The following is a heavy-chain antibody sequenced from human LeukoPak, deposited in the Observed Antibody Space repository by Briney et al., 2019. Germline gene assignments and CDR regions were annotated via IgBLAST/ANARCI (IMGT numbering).Heavy chain of an antibody. CDR3: ARDKTGTTRLHWFDP. CDR1: GGSISNYY. D-gene: IGHD1-1*01. Sequence: PSETLSLTCTVSGGSISNYYWSWIRQPAGKGLEWIGRIYTSGSTNYNPSLKSRVTMSVDTSKNQFSLKPSSVTAADTAVYYCARDKTGTTRLHWFDPWGQGTLVTVSS. CDR2: IYTSGST. V-gene: IGHV4-4*07. J-gene: IGHJ5*02.